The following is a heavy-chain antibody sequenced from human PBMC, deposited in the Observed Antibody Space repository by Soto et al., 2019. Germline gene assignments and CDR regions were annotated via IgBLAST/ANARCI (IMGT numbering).Heavy chain of an antibody. CDR1: GFTFSNAW. J-gene: IGHJ4*02. CDR3: TTDYYYDSSGYLASNDY. V-gene: IGHV3-15*07. D-gene: IGHD3-22*01. CDR2: IKSKTDGGTT. Sequence: GGSLRLACAASGFTFSNAWMNWVRQAPGKGLEWVGRIKSKTDGGTTDYAAPVKGRFTISRDDSKNTLYLQMNSLKTEDTAEYYCTTDYYYDSSGYLASNDYWGQGTLVTVSS.